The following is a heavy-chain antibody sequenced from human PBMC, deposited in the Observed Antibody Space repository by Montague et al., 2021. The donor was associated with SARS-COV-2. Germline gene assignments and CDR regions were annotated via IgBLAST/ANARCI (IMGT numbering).Heavy chain of an antibody. D-gene: IGHD3-22*01. CDR1: GGSISSGGYY. CDR2: IYYSKST. V-gene: IGHV4-31*03. J-gene: IGHJ3*02. CDR3: ARARTRFSLIVVVIDTFDI. Sequence: TLSLTCTASGGSISSGGYYWSWIRQRPGKGLEWIAYIYYSKSTYYNPSLRSRVSISVDTSKNQFSLKLSSVTAADTAVYYCARARTRFSLIVVVIDTFDIWGQGTMVTVSS.